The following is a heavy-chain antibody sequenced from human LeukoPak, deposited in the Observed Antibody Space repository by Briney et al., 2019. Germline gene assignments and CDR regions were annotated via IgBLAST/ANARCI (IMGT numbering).Heavy chain of an antibody. CDR2: MSPNRGHT. D-gene: IGHD1-1*01. CDR1: GYAFTSYD. Sequence: ASVKVSCKASGYAFTSYDISWGRQATGQGREWMGWMSPNRGHTGYAQKFQGSVIMTRNTSISTGYMELSSLRSEDTAVYYCARGRHNNCWGQGTMVTVSS. J-gene: IGHJ3*01. V-gene: IGHV1-8*01. CDR3: ARGRHNNC.